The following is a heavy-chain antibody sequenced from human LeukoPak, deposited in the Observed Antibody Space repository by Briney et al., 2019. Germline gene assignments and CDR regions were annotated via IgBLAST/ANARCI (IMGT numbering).Heavy chain of an antibody. J-gene: IGHJ4*02. CDR3: ASSHYGDHFDF. V-gene: IGHV3-7*02. Sequence: PGGSPRLSCAPSGFTFSSYWMSWVRHAPGKGRECVANIKKDGSEKYYVDFVKGRFPMSRDNAKNSLYLQMNSLRAEDTAVFYCASSHYGDHFDFWGQGTLVTVSS. D-gene: IGHD4-17*01. CDR2: IKKDGSEK. CDR1: GFTFSSYW.